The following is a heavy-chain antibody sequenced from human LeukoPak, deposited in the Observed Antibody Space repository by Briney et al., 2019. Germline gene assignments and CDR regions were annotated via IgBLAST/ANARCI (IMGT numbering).Heavy chain of an antibody. CDR2: VYYSGST. J-gene: IGHJ4*02. D-gene: IGHD3-10*01. Sequence: PSETLSLTCTVSGGSISSSTYFWAWIRQPPGKGLEWIGSVYYSGSTDYNSSLKSRVTISVDTSKNQFSLKLSSVTAADTAVYCCAREGSGSYGLTDYWGQGTLVTVSS. CDR3: AREGSGSYGLTDY. CDR1: GGSISSSTYF. V-gene: IGHV4-39*07.